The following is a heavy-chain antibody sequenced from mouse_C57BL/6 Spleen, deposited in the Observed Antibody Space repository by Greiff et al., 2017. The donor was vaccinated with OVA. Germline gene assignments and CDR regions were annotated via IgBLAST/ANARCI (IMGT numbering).Heavy chain of an antibody. CDR1: GYTFTSYW. V-gene: IGHV1-53*01. D-gene: IGHD2-4*01. J-gene: IGHJ2*01. CDR3: ARGGIYYDYLFDY. CDR2: INPSNGGT. Sequence: VQLQQPGTELVKPGASVKLSCKASGYTFTSYWMHWVKQRPGQGLEWIGNINPSNGGTNYNEKFKSKATLTVDKSSSTAYMKLSSLTSEDSAVDYCARGGIYYDYLFDYWGQGTTLTVSA.